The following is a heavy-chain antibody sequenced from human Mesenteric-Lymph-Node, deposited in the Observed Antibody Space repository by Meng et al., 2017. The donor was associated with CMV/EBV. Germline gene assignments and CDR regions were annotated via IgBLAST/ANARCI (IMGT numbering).Heavy chain of an antibody. Sequence: GESLKISCAASGFTFSTYAMHWVRQAPGKGLEWVAVTSYDGRKKDYVDSVKGRFTISRDNSKNTLYLQMNSLRIEDTAVYFCAKDSPPYTSTWYGFFDCWGQGTLVTVSS. D-gene: IGHD2-2*02. V-gene: IGHV3-30*18. J-gene: IGHJ4*02. CDR3: AKDSPPYTSTWYGFFDC. CDR1: GFTFSTYA. CDR2: TSYDGRKK.